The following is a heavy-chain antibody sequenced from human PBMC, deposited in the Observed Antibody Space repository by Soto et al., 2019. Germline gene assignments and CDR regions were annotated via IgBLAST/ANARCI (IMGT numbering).Heavy chain of an antibody. V-gene: IGHV4-30-2*01. J-gene: IGHJ4*02. CDR3: ARGGWTHWFDY. D-gene: IGHD1-1*01. CDR1: GGSIISGGYS. CDR2: IYHSGST. Sequence: SETLSLTSAVSGGSIISGGYSFICIRQPPGKGLEWIGYIYHSGSTYYNPSLKSRVTISVDRSKNQFSLKLSSVTAADTAVYYCARGGWTHWFDYWGQGTLVTVSS.